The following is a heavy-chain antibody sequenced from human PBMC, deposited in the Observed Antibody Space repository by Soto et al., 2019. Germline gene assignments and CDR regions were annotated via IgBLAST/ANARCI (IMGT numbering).Heavy chain of an antibody. V-gene: IGHV3-33*01. Sequence: QVQLVESGGGVVQPGRSLRLSCAASGFTFSHYGMHWVRQVPGKGLEWVACIRNDGSNEIYVDSVKGRFTISRDNSKNTVYLQMNSLRDEDTAMYYFARAGIYYWSGGFDYWGQGTLVTVSS. CDR3: ARAGIYYWSGGFDY. D-gene: IGHD2-8*01. CDR1: GFTFSHYG. CDR2: IRNDGSNE. J-gene: IGHJ4*02.